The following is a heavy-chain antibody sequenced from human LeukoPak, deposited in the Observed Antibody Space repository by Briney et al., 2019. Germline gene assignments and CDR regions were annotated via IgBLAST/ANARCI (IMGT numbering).Heavy chain of an antibody. Sequence: GGSLRLSCAASGFTFSSYAMHWVRQAPGKGLEYVSAISSNGGSTYYANSVKGRFTISRGNSKNTLYLQMGSLRAEDMAVYYCARGRPSMRQQLDNYYMDVWGKGTTVTVSS. CDR2: ISSNGGST. CDR3: ARGRPSMRQQLDNYYMDV. D-gene: IGHD6-13*01. CDR1: GFTFSSYA. J-gene: IGHJ6*03. V-gene: IGHV3-64*01.